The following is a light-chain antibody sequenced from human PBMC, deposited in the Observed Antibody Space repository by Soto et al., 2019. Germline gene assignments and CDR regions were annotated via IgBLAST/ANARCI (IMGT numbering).Light chain of an antibody. J-gene: IGLJ3*02. V-gene: IGLV4-69*01. Sequence: QSVLTQPPSASASLGVSVKLTCTLSSGHNSYAIAWHQQQPEKGPRYLMKLNSDGSHSKGDGIPDRFSGSSSGAERYLTISSLQSEDEADYYGQTWSTDIRVFGGGTKLTVL. CDR3: QTWSTDIRV. CDR2: LNSDGSH. CDR1: SGHNSYA.